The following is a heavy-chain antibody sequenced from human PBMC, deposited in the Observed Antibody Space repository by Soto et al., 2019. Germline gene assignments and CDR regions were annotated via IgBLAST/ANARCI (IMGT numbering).Heavy chain of an antibody. J-gene: IGHJ4*02. V-gene: IGHV1-18*01. CDR2: ISGYNGNT. Sequence: QVQLVQSGAEVKKPGASVKVSCKASGYTFTSYGISWVRQAPGQGLEWMGWISGYNGNTNYAQKLQGRVTMTADTSASTAYMELRSLRSDDTAVYYCARLTYYYDSSGYLAVDDYWGQGTLVTVSS. CDR1: GYTFTSYG. D-gene: IGHD3-22*01. CDR3: ARLTYYYDSSGYLAVDDY.